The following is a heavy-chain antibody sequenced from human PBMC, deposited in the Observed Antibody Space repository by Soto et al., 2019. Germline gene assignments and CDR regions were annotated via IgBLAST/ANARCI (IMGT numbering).Heavy chain of an antibody. CDR3: AKGGGIVATILGRYFDY. V-gene: IGHV3-9*01. CDR1: GFTFDDYA. D-gene: IGHD5-12*01. CDR2: ISWNSGSI. Sequence: GGSLRLSCAASGFTFDDYAMHWVRQAPGKGLEWVSGISWNSGSIGYADSVKGRFTISRDNAKNSLYLQMNSLRAEDTALYYCAKGGGIVATILGRYFDYWGQGTLVTVSS. J-gene: IGHJ4*02.